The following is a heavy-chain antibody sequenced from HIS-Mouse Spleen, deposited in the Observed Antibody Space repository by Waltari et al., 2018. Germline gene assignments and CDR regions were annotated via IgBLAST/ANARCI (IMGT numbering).Heavy chain of an antibody. CDR3: AKGVTADFDY. J-gene: IGHJ4*02. Sequence: QVQLVESGGGVVQPGRSLRLSCAASGFTSSSYGMPWVRQAPGKGLEWVAVISYDGSNKYYADSVKGRFTISRDNSKNTLYLQMNSLRAEDTAVYYCAKGVTADFDYWGQGTLVTVSS. CDR2: ISYDGSNK. CDR1: GFTSSSYG. V-gene: IGHV3-30*18. D-gene: IGHD2-21*02.